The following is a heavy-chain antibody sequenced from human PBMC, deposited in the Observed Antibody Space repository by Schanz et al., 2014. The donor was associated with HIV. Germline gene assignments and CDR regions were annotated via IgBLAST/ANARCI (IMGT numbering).Heavy chain of an antibody. D-gene: IGHD3-22*01. Sequence: QVQLQQWGAGLLKPSETLSLTCAVYGGSFSVYSWSWIRQPPGKGLQWIGEINHSGSSNYNPSLKGRVTISVDTSKKQFSLRRPSVTAADTAVYYCARGTLDLEYYDSSDFYSWYLDHWGQGTLVTVSS. V-gene: IGHV4-34*01. CDR2: INHSGSS. CDR1: GGSFSVYS. CDR3: ARGTLDLEYYDSSDFYSWYLDH. J-gene: IGHJ4*02.